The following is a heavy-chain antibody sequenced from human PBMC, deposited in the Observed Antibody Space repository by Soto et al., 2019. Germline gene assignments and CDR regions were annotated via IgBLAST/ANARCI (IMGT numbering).Heavy chain of an antibody. V-gene: IGHV3-11*01. CDR2: ISGSGNTI. Sequence: GGSLRLSCAASGFTLSDYYMSWIRQAPGKGLEWVSHISGSGNTIDYADSVKGRFTISRDNAKNSLYLQMNGLRDDDTAVFYCARGRYALDYWGQGTRVTVSS. CDR3: ARGRYALDY. CDR1: GFTLSDYY. J-gene: IGHJ4*02. D-gene: IGHD3-16*01.